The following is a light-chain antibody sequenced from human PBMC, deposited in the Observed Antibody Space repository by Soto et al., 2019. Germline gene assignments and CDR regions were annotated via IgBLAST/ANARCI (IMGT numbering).Light chain of an antibody. J-gene: IGKJ1*01. Sequence: EIVLTQSPDTLSLSPGERATLSCRASQSVSGYLGWYQQKPGQAPRLLIYDASNRAYGVPARFRGSGSGTEFTLTISSLQTDDFATYYCQQYNSYSSWTFGQGTKVEIK. CDR3: QQYNSYSSWT. CDR1: QSVSGY. V-gene: IGKV3-11*01. CDR2: DAS.